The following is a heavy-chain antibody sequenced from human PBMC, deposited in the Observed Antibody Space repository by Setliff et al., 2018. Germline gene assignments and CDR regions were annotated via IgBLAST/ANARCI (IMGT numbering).Heavy chain of an antibody. D-gene: IGHD2-21*01. Sequence: ASVKVSCKASGYTFTGSHXXWVRQAPGQGVEWMGWINPNSGGTNYAQQFQGXXXXTRXXXXXXXXXXXXXXXXXXTAVYYCVRVGVDAIPAWGQGTMVTVSS. J-gene: IGHJ5*02. CDR2: INPNSGGT. V-gene: IGHV1-2*02. CDR3: VRVGVDAIPA. CDR1: GYTFTGSH.